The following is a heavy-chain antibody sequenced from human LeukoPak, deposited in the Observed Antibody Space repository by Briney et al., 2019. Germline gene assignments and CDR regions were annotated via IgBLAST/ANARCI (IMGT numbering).Heavy chain of an antibody. CDR3: ARYYDSSGYYYDY. CDR2: FIPIFGTA. D-gene: IGHD3-22*01. V-gene: IGHV1-69*06. CDR1: GGTFSSYA. Sequence: ASVKVSCKASGGTFSSYAISWVREAPGQGLEWMVGFIPIFGTASYAQKFQGRLTITADKSTSTAYMELSSLRSEDTAVYYCARYYDSSGYYYDYWGQGTLVTVSS. J-gene: IGHJ4*02.